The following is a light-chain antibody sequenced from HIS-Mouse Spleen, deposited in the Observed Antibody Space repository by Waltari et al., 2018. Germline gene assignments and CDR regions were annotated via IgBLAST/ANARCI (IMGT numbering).Light chain of an antibody. CDR3: QVWDSSSDHVV. CDR2: DDR. Sequence: SYVLTQPPSVSVAPGKTARITCGGNNIGSKSVHWYQQKRGQAPVLVVYDDRDRPPGIPERFSGSNAGNTATLTISRVEAGDEADYYCQVWDSSSDHVVFGGGTKLTVL. CDR1: NIGSKS. J-gene: IGLJ2*01. V-gene: IGLV3-21*03.